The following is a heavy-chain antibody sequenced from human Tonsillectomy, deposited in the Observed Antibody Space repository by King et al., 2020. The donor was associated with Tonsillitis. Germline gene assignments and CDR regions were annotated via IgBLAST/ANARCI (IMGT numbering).Heavy chain of an antibody. V-gene: IGHV3-23*04. CDR2: LSGSSERT. D-gene: IGHD6-13*01. CDR3: AKVAEQQLVRWYFDL. J-gene: IGHJ2*01. CDR1: GFTFSSYA. Sequence: VQLVESGGGLVQPGGSLRLSCAASGFTFSSYAVSWVRQAPGKGLEWVSSLSGSSERTYYADSVRGRFTLSRDNSINTVYLQMDSLRAEDTAVYYCAKVAEQQLVRWYFDLWGRGTLDSVSS.